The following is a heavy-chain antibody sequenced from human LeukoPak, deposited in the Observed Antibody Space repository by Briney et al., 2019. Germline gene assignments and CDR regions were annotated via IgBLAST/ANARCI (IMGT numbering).Heavy chain of an antibody. CDR3: ARVLLGNAHDTMDV. Sequence: GGSLRLSCVASGFTFSSHWMGWVRQAPGKGLEWVANIGPDGNEKNHVDSVKGRFTISRENAKNSLYLQMNSLKADETAVYFCARVLLGNAHDTMDVWGQGTTITVSS. D-gene: IGHD3-16*01. CDR1: GFTFSSHW. V-gene: IGHV3-7*01. CDR2: IGPDGNEK. J-gene: IGHJ6*02.